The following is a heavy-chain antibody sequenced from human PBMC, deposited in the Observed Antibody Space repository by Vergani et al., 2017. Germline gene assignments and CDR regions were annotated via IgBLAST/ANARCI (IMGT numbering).Heavy chain of an antibody. CDR1: GFTFSSYS. Sequence: EVQLVESGGGLVTPGGSLRLSCAASGFTFSSYSMNWVRQAPGKGLEWVSSISSSSSYIYYADSVKGRFTISRDNAKNSLYLQMNSLRAEDTAVYYCARATIFGVAPLDYWGQGTLVTVSS. J-gene: IGHJ4*02. CDR2: ISSSSSYI. D-gene: IGHD3-3*01. V-gene: IGHV3-21*01. CDR3: ARATIFGVAPLDY.